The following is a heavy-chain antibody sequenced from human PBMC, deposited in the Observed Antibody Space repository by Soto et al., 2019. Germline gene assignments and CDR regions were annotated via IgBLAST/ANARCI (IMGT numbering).Heavy chain of an antibody. J-gene: IGHJ6*02. CDR3: AKDNEAAAAYYYYGMDV. Sequence: PGGSLRLSCAASGFTFSSYGMHWVRQAPGKGLEWVAVISYDGSNKYYADSVKGRFTISRDNSKNTLYLQMNSLRAEDTAVYYCAKDNEAAAAYYYYGMDVWGQGTTVTVSS. V-gene: IGHV3-30*18. CDR1: GFTFSSYG. CDR2: ISYDGSNK. D-gene: IGHD6-13*01.